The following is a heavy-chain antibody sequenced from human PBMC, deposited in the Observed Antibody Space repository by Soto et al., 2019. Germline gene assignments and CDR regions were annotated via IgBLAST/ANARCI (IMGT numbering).Heavy chain of an antibody. CDR3: ARSPLTIFGVVIKGRNWFDH. CDR2: INHSGST. CDR1: GGSFSGYY. D-gene: IGHD3-3*01. Sequence: SETLSLTCAVYGGSFSGYYWSWIRQPPGKGLEWIGEINHSGSTNYNPSLKSRVTISVDTSKNQFSLKLSSVTAADTAVYYCARSPLTIFGVVIKGRNWFDHWGQGTLVTVSS. V-gene: IGHV4-34*01. J-gene: IGHJ5*02.